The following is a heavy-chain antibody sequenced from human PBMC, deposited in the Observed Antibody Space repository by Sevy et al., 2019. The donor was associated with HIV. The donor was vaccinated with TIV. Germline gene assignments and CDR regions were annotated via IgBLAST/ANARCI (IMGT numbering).Heavy chain of an antibody. CDR1: GYTFTDYY. CDR2: INPNDGVT. V-gene: IGHV1-2*02. D-gene: IGHD3-16*01. Sequence: ASVKVSCKASGYTFTDYYIHWVRQAPGQGLEWMAGINPNDGVTNYAQRFQGGVTVTRDTSISTAYMELRRLRSDDTAIYYCARLTTMPTLDLYGMDVWGQGTTVTVSS. J-gene: IGHJ6*02. CDR3: ARLTTMPTLDLYGMDV.